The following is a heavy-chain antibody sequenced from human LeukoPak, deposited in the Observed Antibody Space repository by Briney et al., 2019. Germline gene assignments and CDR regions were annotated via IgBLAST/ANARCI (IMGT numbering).Heavy chain of an antibody. J-gene: IGHJ5*02. CDR2: IYATGST. V-gene: IGHV4-4*07. D-gene: IGHD4-17*01. Sequence: SETLSLTCTVSGGPISIYYWIWIRQPAGKGLEWIGRIYATGSTNYNPSLKSRVTISVDTSKNQFSLKLSSVTAADTAVYYCARGMTTVTTSNWFDPWGQGTLVTVSS. CDR3: ARGMTTVTTSNWFDP. CDR1: GGPISIYY.